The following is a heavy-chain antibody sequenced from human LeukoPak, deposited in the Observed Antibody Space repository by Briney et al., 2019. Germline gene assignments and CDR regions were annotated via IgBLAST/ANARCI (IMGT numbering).Heavy chain of an antibody. CDR1: GGSISSYY. CDR2: IYYSGST. J-gene: IGHJ3*02. D-gene: IGHD3-22*01. V-gene: IGHV4-59*01. CDR3: AREHHYYDSSADAFDI. Sequence: SETLSLTCTVSGGSISSYYWSWIRQPPGKGLEWIGYIYYSGSTNYNPSLKSRVTISVDTSKNRFSLKLSSVTAADTAVYYCAREHHYYDSSADAFDIWGQGTMVTVSS.